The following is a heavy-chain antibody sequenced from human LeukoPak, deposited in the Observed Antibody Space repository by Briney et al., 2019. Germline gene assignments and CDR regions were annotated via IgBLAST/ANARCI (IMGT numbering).Heavy chain of an antibody. CDR3: ARVGYCSGGSCYPFDY. Sequence: GGSLRLSCAASGFTFSSYSMNWVRQAPGKGLEWVSSISSSSSYIYYADSVKGRFTISRDNAKNSLYLQMNSLRAEDTAVYYCARVGYCSGGSCYPFDYWGQGTLVTVSS. D-gene: IGHD2-15*01. CDR1: GFTFSSYS. CDR2: ISSSSSYI. V-gene: IGHV3-21*01. J-gene: IGHJ4*02.